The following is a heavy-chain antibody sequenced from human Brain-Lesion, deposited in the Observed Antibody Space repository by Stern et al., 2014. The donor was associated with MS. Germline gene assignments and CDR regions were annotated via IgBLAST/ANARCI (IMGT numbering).Heavy chain of an antibody. D-gene: IGHD6-6*01. CDR1: GYRFTSNR. CDR3: ARRGDSSSSGFDY. Sequence: EVQLVESGAEVKKPGESLKISCKGSGYRFTSNRIGWARQMPGEGLEWLGIIWPGDSDPRYSPSFQGQVTISADKSISTAYLQWSSLQASDTAMYYCARRGDSSSSGFDYWGQGTLVIVSS. J-gene: IGHJ4*02. CDR2: IWPGDSDP. V-gene: IGHV5-51*01.